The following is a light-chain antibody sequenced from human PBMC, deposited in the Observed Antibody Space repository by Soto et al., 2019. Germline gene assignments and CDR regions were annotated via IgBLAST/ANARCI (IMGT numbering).Light chain of an antibody. CDR3: QRYGSSPPWT. J-gene: IGKJ1*01. CDR1: QSVSSY. V-gene: IGKV3-20*01. Sequence: EIVFTQSPGTLSLSPGERATLSCRASQSVSSYLAWYQQKPGQAPRLLIYGASTRATGIPARFSGSGSGTDFTLTISRLEPEDFAVYYCQRYGSSPPWTFGQGTKVDIK. CDR2: GAS.